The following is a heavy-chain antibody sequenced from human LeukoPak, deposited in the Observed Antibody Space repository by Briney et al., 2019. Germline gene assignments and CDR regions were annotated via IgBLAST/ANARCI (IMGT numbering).Heavy chain of an antibody. V-gene: IGHV1-2*04. Sequence: GASVKVSCKASGYTFTGYYMHWVRQAPEQGLEWMGWINPNRGDTNYAQKFQGWVTMTRDTSISTAYMELSRLRSDDTAVYYCAREGSVAGQRSYYYYGMDVWGQGTTVTVSS. CDR3: AREGSVAGQRSYYYYGMDV. CDR2: INPNRGDT. D-gene: IGHD6-19*01. J-gene: IGHJ6*02. CDR1: GYTFTGYY.